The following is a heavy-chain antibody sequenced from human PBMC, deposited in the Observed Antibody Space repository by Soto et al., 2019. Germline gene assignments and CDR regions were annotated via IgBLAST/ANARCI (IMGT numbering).Heavy chain of an antibody. Sequence: QVQLQESGPGLVKPSQTLSLTCTVSGGSISSGGYYWSWIRQHPGKGLEWIGYIYYSGSTYYNQSLKSRVTISVDTSKNQFSLKLSSLTAADTAVYYCARDPLVLYLPCSSTSCRISAARYFDLWGRGTLVTVSS. V-gene: IGHV4-31*03. CDR2: IYYSGST. J-gene: IGHJ2*01. CDR3: ARDPLVLYLPCSSTSCRISAARYFDL. D-gene: IGHD2-2*01. CDR1: GGSISSGGYY.